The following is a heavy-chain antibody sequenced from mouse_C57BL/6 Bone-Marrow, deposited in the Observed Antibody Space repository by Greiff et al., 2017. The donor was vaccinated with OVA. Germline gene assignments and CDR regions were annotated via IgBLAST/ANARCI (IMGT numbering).Heavy chain of an antibody. CDR1: GYTFTSYD. D-gene: IGHD1-1*01. CDR2: IYPRDGST. Sequence: VMLVESGPELVKPGASVKLSCKASGYTFTSYDINWVKQRPGQGLEWIGWIYPRDGSTKYNEKFKGKATLTVDTSSSTAYMELHSLTSEDSAVYFCARDYGSSYGYFDYWGQGTTLTVSS. J-gene: IGHJ2*01. V-gene: IGHV1-85*01. CDR3: ARDYGSSYGYFDY.